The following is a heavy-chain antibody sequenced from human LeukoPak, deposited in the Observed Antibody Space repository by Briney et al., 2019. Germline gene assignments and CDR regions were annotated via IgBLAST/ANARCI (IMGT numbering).Heavy chain of an antibody. J-gene: IGHJ4*02. CDR3: ARAYSTDHYFDY. Sequence: SETLSLTCTVSGGSISSSSYYWGWIRQPPGKGLEWIGSIYYSGSTYYNPSLKSRVTISVDTSKNQFSLKLSSVTAADTAVYYCARAYSTDHYFDYWGQGTLVTVSS. D-gene: IGHD6-13*01. V-gene: IGHV4-39*07. CDR1: GGSISSSSYY. CDR2: IYYSGST.